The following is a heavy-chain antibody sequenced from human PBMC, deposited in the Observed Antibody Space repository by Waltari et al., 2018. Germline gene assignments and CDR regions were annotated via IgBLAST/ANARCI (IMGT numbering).Heavy chain of an antibody. J-gene: IGHJ4*02. CDR2: ISYDGSNK. Sequence: QVQLVESGGGVVQPGRSLRLSCAASGFTFSSYGMHWVRQAPGKGLGWGAVISYDGSNKYYADSVKGRFTISRDNSKNTLYLQMNSLRAEDTAVYYCAKLRGPLDYWGQGTLVTVSS. V-gene: IGHV3-30*18. CDR3: AKLRGPLDY. CDR1: GFTFSSYG.